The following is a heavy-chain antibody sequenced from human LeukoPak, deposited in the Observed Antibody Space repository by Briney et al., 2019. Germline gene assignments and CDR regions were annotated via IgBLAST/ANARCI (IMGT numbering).Heavy chain of an antibody. J-gene: IGHJ4*02. CDR2: ISWNSGSI. D-gene: IGHD3-10*01. Sequence: GGSLRLSCAASGFTFDDYAMHWVRQAPGKGLEWVSGISWNSGSIGYADSVKGRSTISRDNAKNSLYLQMNSLRAEDTALYYCAKSDLWFGELLGYWGQGTLVTVSS. CDR3: AKSDLWFGELLGY. V-gene: IGHV3-9*01. CDR1: GFTFDDYA.